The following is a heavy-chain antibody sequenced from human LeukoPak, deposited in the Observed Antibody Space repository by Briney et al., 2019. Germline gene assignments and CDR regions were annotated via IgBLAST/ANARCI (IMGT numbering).Heavy chain of an antibody. D-gene: IGHD5-24*01. CDR3: ARPTRRWLNHGGFDY. J-gene: IGHJ4*02. CDR1: GFTFSSYS. Sequence: GGSLRLSCAASGFTFSSYSMNWVRQAPGKGLEWVSYISSSSSTIYYADSVKGRFTISRDNAKNSLYLQMNSLRAEDTAVYYCARPTRRWLNHGGFDYWGQGTLVTVSS. V-gene: IGHV3-48*04. CDR2: ISSSSSTI.